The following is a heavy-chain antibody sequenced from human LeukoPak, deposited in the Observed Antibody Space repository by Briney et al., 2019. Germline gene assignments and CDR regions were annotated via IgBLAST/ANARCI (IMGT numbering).Heavy chain of an antibody. CDR1: GFTFSSYT. CDR3: ARDDPRGWYYNAPLDY. Sequence: GRALRLSCAASGFTFSSYTMHWVRQALGRGLEWVAVISYDGSNKYYADSVKGRFTISRDKSKNTLYLQKNSMRAEDTALYYCARDDPRGWYYNAPLDYWGQGPLVTVSS. J-gene: IGHJ4*02. V-gene: IGHV3-30-3*01. CDR2: ISYDGSNK. D-gene: IGHD6-19*01.